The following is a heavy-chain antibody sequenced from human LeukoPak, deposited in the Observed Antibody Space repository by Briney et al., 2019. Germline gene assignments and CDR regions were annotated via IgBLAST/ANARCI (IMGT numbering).Heavy chain of an antibody. CDR2: IYYRGIT. CDR1: GGSFSGYY. Sequence: SETLSLTCAVYGGSFSGYYWSWIRQPPGKELEWIGSIYYRGITYYNPSLKSRVTISVDTSKNHFSLNLTSVTAADTAVYYCARGDFTIPKTYYFGYWGQGTLVTVSS. V-gene: IGHV4-34*01. CDR3: ARGDFTIPKTYYFGY. J-gene: IGHJ4*02. D-gene: IGHD3-9*01.